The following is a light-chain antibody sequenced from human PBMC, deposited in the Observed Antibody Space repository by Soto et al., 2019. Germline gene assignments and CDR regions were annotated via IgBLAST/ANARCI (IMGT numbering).Light chain of an antibody. Sequence: DSQMTQSPSSLSASVGDRVTITCRASQGISNYLAWYQQKPGKVPKLLIYAASTLQSGVTSQFSGSGSGTDFTLTISTLPPENVTTYYCQKYNSDPITFGERTRLELK. J-gene: IGKJ5*01. CDR2: AAS. V-gene: IGKV1-27*01. CDR1: QGISNY. CDR3: QKYNSDPIT.